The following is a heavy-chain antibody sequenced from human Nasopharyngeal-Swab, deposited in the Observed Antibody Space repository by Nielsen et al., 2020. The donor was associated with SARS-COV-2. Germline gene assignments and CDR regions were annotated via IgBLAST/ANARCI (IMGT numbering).Heavy chain of an antibody. CDR3: ARDTRRGGVDY. Sequence: SETLSLTCTVSGGFITSYYWSWIRQPPRRGLEWIGYIYYSGSTNYNPSLKSRVTISLDTSKHQFSLKLSSVTAADSAVYYCARDTRRGGVDYWGQGTLVTVSS. D-gene: IGHD2-15*01. V-gene: IGHV4-59*01. CDR1: GGFITSYY. CDR2: IYYSGST. J-gene: IGHJ4*02.